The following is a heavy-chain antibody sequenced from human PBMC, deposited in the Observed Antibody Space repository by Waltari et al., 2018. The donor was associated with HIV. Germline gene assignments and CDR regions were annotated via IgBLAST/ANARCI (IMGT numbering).Heavy chain of an antibody. D-gene: IGHD5-18*01. V-gene: IGHV3-7*01. CDR3: ARDLGYSYGYVSDY. CDR1: GFTFSSYW. J-gene: IGHJ4*02. CDR2: IKQDGSDK. Sequence: EVQLVESGGGLVQPGGSLRLSCAASGFTFSSYWMSWVRQAPGKGLEWVAKIKQDGSDKYNVDSVKGRFTISRDNAKNSLYLQMNSLRAEDTAVYYCARDLGYSYGYVSDYWGQGTLVTVSS.